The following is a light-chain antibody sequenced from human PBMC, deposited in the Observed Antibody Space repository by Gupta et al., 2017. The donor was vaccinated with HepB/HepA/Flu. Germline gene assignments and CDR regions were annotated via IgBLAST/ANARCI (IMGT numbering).Light chain of an antibody. Sequence: DIVMTQSPDSLTISLGERATINCKSSQSVLYSSNNKNYLAWYQQTPGQPPKLLIYWASTRESGVPDRFSGSGSGTDFTLTISSLLAEDVAVYYCQQYYSKPVTFGQGTKLEIK. J-gene: IGKJ2*01. V-gene: IGKV4-1*01. CDR2: WAS. CDR1: QSVLYSSNNKNY. CDR3: QQYYSKPVT.